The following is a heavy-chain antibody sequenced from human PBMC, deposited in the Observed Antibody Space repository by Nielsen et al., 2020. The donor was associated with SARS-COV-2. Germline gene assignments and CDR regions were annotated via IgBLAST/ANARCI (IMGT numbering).Heavy chain of an antibody. J-gene: IGHJ4*02. V-gene: IGHV4-34*01. Sequence: SETLSLTCAVYGGSFSGYYWSWIRQPPGKGLEWIGEINHSGSTNYNPSLKSRVTISVDTSKNQFSLKLSPVTAADTAVYYCARVTYYYGSGSQHDYWGQGTLVTVSS. CDR2: INHSGST. CDR3: ARVTYYYGSGSQHDY. D-gene: IGHD3-10*01. CDR1: GGSFSGYY.